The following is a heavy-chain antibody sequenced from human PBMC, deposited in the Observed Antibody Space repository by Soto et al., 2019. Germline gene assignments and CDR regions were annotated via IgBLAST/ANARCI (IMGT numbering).Heavy chain of an antibody. V-gene: IGHV3-7*04. D-gene: IGHD1-26*01. Sequence: PWGSLILSCAASGFAFSSSWMNWVRQAPGKGLEWVANITQEGSEKNYVDSVKGRFTISRDNAKNSLYLQMNSLRAEDTAVYYCARATGSEQFDCWGQGALVTVSS. CDR2: ITQEGSEK. CDR1: GFAFSSSW. J-gene: IGHJ4*02. CDR3: ARATGSEQFDC.